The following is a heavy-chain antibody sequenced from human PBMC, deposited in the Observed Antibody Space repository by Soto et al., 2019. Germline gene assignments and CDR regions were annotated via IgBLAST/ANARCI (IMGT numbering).Heavy chain of an antibody. Sequence: ASVKVSCTASGYTFTSYGISWVRQAPGQGLEWMGWISAYNGNTNYAQKLQGRVTMTTDTSTSTAYMELRSLRSDDTAVYYCARDTWFGELYDAFDIWGQGTMVTVSS. CDR2: ISAYNGNT. D-gene: IGHD3-10*01. V-gene: IGHV1-18*01. CDR3: ARDTWFGELYDAFDI. J-gene: IGHJ3*02. CDR1: GYTFTSYG.